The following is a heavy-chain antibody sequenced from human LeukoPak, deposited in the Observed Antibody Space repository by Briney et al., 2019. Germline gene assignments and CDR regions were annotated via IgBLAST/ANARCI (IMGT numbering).Heavy chain of an antibody. J-gene: IGHJ3*02. V-gene: IGHV1-8*01. D-gene: IGHD3-9*01. CDR3: ARENKLRYFDWVRMTPRAFDI. CDR1: GYTFTSYD. CDR2: MNPNSGNT. Sequence: ASVKVSCKASGYTFTSYDINWVRQATGQGLEWMGWMNPNSGNTGYAQKFQGRVTMTRNTSISTAYMELSSLRSEDTAVYYCARENKLRYFDWVRMTPRAFDIWGQGTMVTVSS.